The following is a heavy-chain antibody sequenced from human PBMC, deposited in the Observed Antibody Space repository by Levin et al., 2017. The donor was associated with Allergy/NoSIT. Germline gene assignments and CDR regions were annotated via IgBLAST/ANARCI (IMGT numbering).Heavy chain of an antibody. J-gene: IGHJ5*02. CDR1: GFTFSSYS. CDR3: ARAAFQYYYDSSGQNWFDP. V-gene: IGHV3-21*01. Sequence: GGSLRLSCAASGFTFSSYSMNWVRQAPGKGLEWVSSISSSSSYIYYADSVKGRFTISRDNAKNSLYLQMNSLRAEDTAVYYCARAAFQYYYDSSGQNWFDPWGQGTLVTVSS. CDR2: ISSSSSYI. D-gene: IGHD3-22*01.